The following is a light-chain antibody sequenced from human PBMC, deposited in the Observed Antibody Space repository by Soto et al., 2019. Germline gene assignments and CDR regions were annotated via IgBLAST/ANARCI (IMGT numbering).Light chain of an antibody. CDR3: QQLRLYPST. Sequence: DIQVTQSPATLSASVGYRFTITCRASQTISSWLAWYQQKPGKAPKLLIYKASTLKSGVPSRFSGSGSGTDFALTITSLQAEDFATYYCQQLRLYPSTFGGGTTGDIK. J-gene: IGKJ4*01. CDR1: QTISSW. CDR2: KAS. V-gene: IGKV1-5*03.